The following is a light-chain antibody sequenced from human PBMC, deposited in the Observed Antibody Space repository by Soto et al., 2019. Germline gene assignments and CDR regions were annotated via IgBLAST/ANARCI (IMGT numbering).Light chain of an antibody. CDR2: TND. CDR3: AAWDDSLTGRV. J-gene: IGLJ3*02. V-gene: IGLV1-44*01. Sequence: QSVLTQPPSASGTPGQRVTISCSRSSSNIGSNTVNWYQQLPGTAPKLLIHTNDQRPSGVPDRFSGSKSGTSASLAISGLQSVDEADYYCAAWDDSLTGRVFGGGTQLTVL. CDR1: SSNIGSNT.